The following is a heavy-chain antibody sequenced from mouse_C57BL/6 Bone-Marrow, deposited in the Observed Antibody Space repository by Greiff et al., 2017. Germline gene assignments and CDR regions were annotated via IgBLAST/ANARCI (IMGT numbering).Heavy chain of an antibody. CDR1: GYTFTCYG. V-gene: IGHV1-81*01. CDR2: FYPRSGNT. CDR3: ARLRQGAWFAY. D-gene: IGHD2-12*01. Sequence: QVQLQQSGAELARPGASVKLSCKASGYTFTCYGISWVKQRTGQGLEWIGEFYPRSGNTYYNEKFKGKATLTADKSSSPAYMELRSLTSEDSAVYFCARLRQGAWFAYWGQGTLVTVSA. J-gene: IGHJ3*01.